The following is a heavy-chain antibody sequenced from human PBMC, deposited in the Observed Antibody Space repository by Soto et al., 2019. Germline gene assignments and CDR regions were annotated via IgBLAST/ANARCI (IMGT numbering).Heavy chain of an antibody. D-gene: IGHD3-3*01. CDR2: IYYSGST. CDR3: ARGARFLEWDTDY. Sequence: SETLSLTCTVSGGSISSGDYYWSWIRQPPGKGLEWIGYIYYSGSTYYNPSLKSRVTISVDTSKNQFSLKLSSVTAADTAVYYCARGARFLEWDTDYWGQGTLGTV. J-gene: IGHJ4*02. V-gene: IGHV4-30-4*01. CDR1: GGSISSGDYY.